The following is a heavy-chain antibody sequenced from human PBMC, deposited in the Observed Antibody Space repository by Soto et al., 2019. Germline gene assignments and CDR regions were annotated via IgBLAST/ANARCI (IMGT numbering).Heavy chain of an antibody. J-gene: IGHJ4*02. Sequence: QVQLVQSGAEVKKPGASVKVSCTTSGYTFTLFGITWVRQAPGQGLEWMGWISPYNGDTKYAEKLEGRVTLTTDTATDTAYMELTSLTSDDTADYYCARGGQYRYFDYWGQGTLGTGSS. CDR2: ISPYNGDT. CDR3: ARGGQYRYFDY. CDR1: GYTFTLFG. V-gene: IGHV1-18*01. D-gene: IGHD5-18*01.